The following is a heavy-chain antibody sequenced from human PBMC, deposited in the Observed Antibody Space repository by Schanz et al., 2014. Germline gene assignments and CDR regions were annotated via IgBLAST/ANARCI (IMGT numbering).Heavy chain of an antibody. CDR3: ARPPREGYGLDV. Sequence: QVQLVQSGGEVKTPGASVKVSCKASGYTFTRSGISWVRQAPGQGLEWMGRIYLSDGSTRYAQKFQGRVTVTRDTSTTTVYMDLSSLISEDTAVYYCARPPREGYGLDVWGQGTTVTVSS. CDR2: IYLSDGST. CDR1: GYTFTRSG. J-gene: IGHJ6*02. V-gene: IGHV1-46*01.